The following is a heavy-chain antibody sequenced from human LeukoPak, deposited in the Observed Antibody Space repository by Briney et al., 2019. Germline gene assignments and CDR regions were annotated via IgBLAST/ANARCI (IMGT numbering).Heavy chain of an antibody. CDR2: IHYSGNT. D-gene: IGHD6-19*01. J-gene: IGHJ4*02. Sequence: PSETLSLTCTVSGGSIGTYYWTWIRQPPGKRLEWIGYIHYSGNTNYNPSLQSRVTISVDTSKNQFSLKLSSVTAADTAVYYCARRYSGGGGYLDYWGQGTLVTVSS. V-gene: IGHV4-59*08. CDR3: ARRYSGGGGYLDY. CDR1: GGSIGTYY.